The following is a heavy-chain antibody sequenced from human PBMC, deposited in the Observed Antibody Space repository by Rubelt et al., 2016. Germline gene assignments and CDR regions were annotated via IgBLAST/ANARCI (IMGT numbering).Heavy chain of an antibody. CDR1: GFTFSSYW. V-gene: IGHV3-7*02. J-gene: IGHJ4*02. CDR3: GALNRVAYGPVDY. CDR2: IKEDGSEK. Sequence: VQLVESGGGVVQPGRSLRLSCAASGFTFSSYWMSWVRQTPGKGLEWVANIKEDGSEKNYVDSVKGRFTISKDNAKTSLYLQVYSLGVEDTAVYYCGALNRVAYGPVDYWGQGTPVTVSS. D-gene: IGHD3-10*01.